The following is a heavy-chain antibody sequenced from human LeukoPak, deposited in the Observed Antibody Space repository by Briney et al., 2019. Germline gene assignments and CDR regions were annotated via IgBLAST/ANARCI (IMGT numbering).Heavy chain of an antibody. CDR3: ARDRSTMIEVAPF. CDR1: GFTFSDYY. V-gene: IGHV3-11*04. CDR2: ISSSGSTI. D-gene: IGHD3-22*01. Sequence: PGGSLRLSFAASGFTFSDYYMSWIRQAPGKGLEWVSYISSSGSTIYYADSVKGRFTISRDNAKSSLYLQMNSLRAEDTAVYYCARDRSTMIEVAPFWGQGTLVTVSS. J-gene: IGHJ4*02.